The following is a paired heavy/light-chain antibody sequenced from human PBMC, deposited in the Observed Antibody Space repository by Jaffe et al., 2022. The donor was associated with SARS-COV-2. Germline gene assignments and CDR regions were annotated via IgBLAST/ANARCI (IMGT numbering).Heavy chain of an antibody. V-gene: IGHV3-23*04. CDR1: GFTFSSYV. J-gene: IGHJ4*02. CDR2: ISGSGGGT. Sequence: EVQLVESGGGLVQTGGSLRLSCGASGFTFSSYVMSWVRQAPGKGLEWVSTISGSGGGTYYPDSVKGRFTISRDSSKNTLYLQLNSLRVDDTAVYYCAFCSSGWSRFDYWGQGTLVTVSS. D-gene: IGHD6-25*01. CDR3: AFCSSGWSRFDY.
Light chain of an antibody. J-gene: IGKJ1*01. V-gene: IGKV3-20*01. CDR1: QSVSSNY. Sequence: EIVLTQSPGTLSLSPGERATLSCRASQSVSSNYLAWYQQKPGQAPRLLIYGASSRATGIPDRFSGSGSGTDFTLTISRLEPEDFAVYYCQQYGSSPTWTFGQGTKVEIK. CDR2: GAS. CDR3: QQYGSSPTWT.